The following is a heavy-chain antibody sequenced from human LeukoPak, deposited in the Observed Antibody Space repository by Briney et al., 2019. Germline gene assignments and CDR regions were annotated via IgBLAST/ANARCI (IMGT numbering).Heavy chain of an antibody. CDR3: LRDLFEPGSRPHYYYHNMDV. D-gene: IGHD3-10*01. CDR1: GFTSSRYW. Sequence: PGGSLRLSCAACGFTSSRYWMHGVRRARGKGRVWVSRFNSEGNSITYADSVGGRFTISRDNAKNTLFLQMNRLRAEDTAAYHCLRDLFEPGSRPHYYYHNMDVWGKGTTVIVSS. V-gene: IGHV3-74*03. CDR2: FNSEGNSI. J-gene: IGHJ6*03.